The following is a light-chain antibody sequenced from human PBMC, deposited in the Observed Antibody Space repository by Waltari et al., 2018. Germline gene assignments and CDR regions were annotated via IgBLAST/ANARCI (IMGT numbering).Light chain of an antibody. CDR3: MQALETPPT. Sequence: DIVMTQTPLSLPVTPGEPASISCRSSQSLLHSNGNTYLYWYLQKPGQPPRFLMYRVSNRNSGVPDRFSGSGSGTDFTLKISRVEAEDVGVYYCMQALETPPTFGGGTKVEIK. V-gene: IGKV2-29*02. CDR2: RVS. J-gene: IGKJ4*01. CDR1: QSLLHSNGNTY.